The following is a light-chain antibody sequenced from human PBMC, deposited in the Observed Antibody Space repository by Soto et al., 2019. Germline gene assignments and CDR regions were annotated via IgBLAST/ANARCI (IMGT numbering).Light chain of an antibody. CDR2: AAS. J-gene: IGKJ1*01. V-gene: IGKV3-20*01. CDR3: HQYGSSRTRT. Sequence: EILLTQYPDTLSLSPGEGATLSCWASQSLSSNLLAWYQQRPGQAPRLLIYAASSRATGIPDRFSGSGSGTDFTLTIRRLETEDFAVYYCHQYGSSRTRTFGQGTKVDIK. CDR1: QSLSSNL.